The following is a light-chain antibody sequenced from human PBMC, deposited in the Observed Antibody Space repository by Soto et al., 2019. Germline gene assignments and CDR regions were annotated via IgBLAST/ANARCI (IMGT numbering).Light chain of an antibody. CDR1: QSVSSSY. V-gene: IGKV3D-15*01. Sequence: EIVLTQSPVTLSLSPGERATLSCRASQSVSSSYLAWYQQKPGQAPRLLIYGPSTRATGIPARFSGSGSGTEFTLTISSLQPEDFAIYYCQQYKNWPAITFGQGTRLEIK. CDR3: QQYKNWPAIT. J-gene: IGKJ5*01. CDR2: GPS.